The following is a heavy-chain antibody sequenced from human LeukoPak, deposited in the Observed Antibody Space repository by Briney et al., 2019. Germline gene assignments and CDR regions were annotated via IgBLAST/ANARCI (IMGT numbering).Heavy chain of an antibody. CDR2: IYDSGST. CDR1: GGSIRSSYYY. V-gene: IGHV4-39*07. D-gene: IGHD1/OR15-1a*01. Sequence: PSETLSLTCTVSGGSIRSSYYYWGWIRQPPGKGLEWIGSIYDSGSTYYNPSLKSRVTISVDTSKNQFSLKLSSVTAADTAVYYCARGRWNNHYYRNCYYYGMDVWGQGTTVTVSS. J-gene: IGHJ6*02. CDR3: ARGRWNNHYYRNCYYYGMDV.